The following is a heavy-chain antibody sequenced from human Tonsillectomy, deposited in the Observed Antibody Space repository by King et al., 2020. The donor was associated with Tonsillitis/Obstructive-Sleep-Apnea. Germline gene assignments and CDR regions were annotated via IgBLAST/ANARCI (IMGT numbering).Heavy chain of an antibody. D-gene: IGHD6-6*01. CDR1: GGSISSYY. CDR3: ARGWYSRSSTFDY. Sequence: QLQESGPGLVKPSETLSLTCTVSGGSISSYYWSWFRQPPGKGLEWIGYIYYSGSTNYNPSLKSRVTISVDTSKNQFSLKLSSVTAADTAVYYCARGWYSRSSTFDYWGQGTRVTVSS. CDR2: IYYSGST. V-gene: IGHV4-59*01. J-gene: IGHJ4*02.